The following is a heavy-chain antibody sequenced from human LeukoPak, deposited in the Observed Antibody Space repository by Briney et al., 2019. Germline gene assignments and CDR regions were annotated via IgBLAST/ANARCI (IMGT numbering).Heavy chain of an antibody. CDR2: ISGSGGNT. Sequence: PGGSLRLSCAASGFTFSSYAMSWVRQSPGKGLEWVSTISGSGGNTYYADSVKGRFTTSRDNSKNTLYLQMNSPRAEDTAVYYCAKHRVGGDYGLMDVWGQGTTVTVSS. CDR3: AKHRVGGDYGLMDV. V-gene: IGHV3-23*01. CDR1: GFTFSSYA. J-gene: IGHJ6*02. D-gene: IGHD4-17*01.